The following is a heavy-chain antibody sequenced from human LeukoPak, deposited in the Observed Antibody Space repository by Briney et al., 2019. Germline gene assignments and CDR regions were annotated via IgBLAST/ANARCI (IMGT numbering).Heavy chain of an antibody. V-gene: IGHV1-2*02. J-gene: IGHJ4*02. CDR1: GYTFTGYC. CDR3: ATLYRAAVSRDY. D-gene: IGHD3-16*01. Sequence: ASVKVSCKASGYTFTGYCMHWVRQAPGQGLEWMGWINPKSGDTNYTEKFQGRVTMTRDTSISTAYMELSRLKSDDTAVYYCATLYRAAVSRDYWGQGTLVTVSS. CDR2: INPKSGDT.